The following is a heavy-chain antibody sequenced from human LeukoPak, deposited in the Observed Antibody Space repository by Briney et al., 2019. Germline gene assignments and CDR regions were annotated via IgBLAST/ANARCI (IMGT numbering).Heavy chain of an antibody. D-gene: IGHD2-21*02. CDR2: ISTSSSTI. CDR3: ARAYCGGACYGFCDY. CDR1: GFTFSSYS. V-gene: IGHV3-48*04. J-gene: IGHJ4*02. Sequence: HPGGSLRLSCAASGFTFSSYSMNWVRQAPGKGLEWVSYISTSSSTIYYADSVKGRFTISRDNAKSSLYLQMNSLRAEDTAVYYCARAYCGGACYGFCDYWGQGTLVTVSS.